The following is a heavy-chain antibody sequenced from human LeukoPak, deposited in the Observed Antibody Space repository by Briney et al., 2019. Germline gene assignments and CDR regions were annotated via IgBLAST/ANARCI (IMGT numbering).Heavy chain of an antibody. D-gene: IGHD5-24*01. CDR1: GFTFSSYS. CDR2: ISSSSTI. CDR3: ARFDGYNFYFDY. V-gene: IGHV3-48*04. Sequence: GGSLRLSCAASGFTFSSYSMNWVRQAPGKGLEWVSYISSSSTIYYADSVKGRFTISRDNAKNSLYLQMNSLRAEDTAVYYCARFDGYNFYFDYWGQGTLVTVSS. J-gene: IGHJ4*02.